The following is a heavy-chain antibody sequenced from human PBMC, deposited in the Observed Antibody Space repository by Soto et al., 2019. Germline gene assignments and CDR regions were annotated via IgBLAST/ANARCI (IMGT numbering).Heavy chain of an antibody. V-gene: IGHV3-23*01. Sequence: GGSLRLSCAASGFTFSSYAMSWVHQAPGKGLEWVSAISGSGGSTYYADSVKGRFTISRDNSKNTLYLQMNSLRAEDTAVYYCARGLGYCSGGSCYSFDYWGQGTLVTVSS. CDR3: ARGLGYCSGGSCYSFDY. D-gene: IGHD2-15*01. J-gene: IGHJ4*02. CDR2: ISGSGGST. CDR1: GFTFSSYA.